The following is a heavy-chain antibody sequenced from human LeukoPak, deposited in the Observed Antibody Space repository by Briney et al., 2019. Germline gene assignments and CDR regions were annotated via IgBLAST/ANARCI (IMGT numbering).Heavy chain of an antibody. CDR1: GYSISSGYY. D-gene: IGHD5-24*01. V-gene: IGHV4-38-2*02. Sequence: SETLSLTCTVSGYSISSGYYWGWIRQPPGKGLEWIGSIYHSGSTYYNPPLKSRVTISVDTSKNQFSLKLSSVTAADTAVYYCARHRSKWLQSSFDYWGQGTLVTVSS. CDR3: ARHRSKWLQSSFDY. CDR2: IYHSGST. J-gene: IGHJ4*02.